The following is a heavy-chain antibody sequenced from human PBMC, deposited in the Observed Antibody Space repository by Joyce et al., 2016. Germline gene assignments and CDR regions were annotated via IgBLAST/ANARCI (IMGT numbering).Heavy chain of an antibody. D-gene: IGHD3-3*01. V-gene: IGHV4-59*01. CDR3: ARGNDYDYWSGYEAHYFDY. CDR2: INHRGRT. J-gene: IGHJ4*02. CDR1: GGSISSYY. Sequence: QVQLQESGPGLVKPSETLSLSCTVSGGSISSYYWSWIRQPPGKGLEWIGYINHRGRTKYNPSLKSRVTISVDTSKNEFSLKMTSVTAADTAVYYCARGNDYDYWSGYEAHYFDYWGQGTLVTVSS.